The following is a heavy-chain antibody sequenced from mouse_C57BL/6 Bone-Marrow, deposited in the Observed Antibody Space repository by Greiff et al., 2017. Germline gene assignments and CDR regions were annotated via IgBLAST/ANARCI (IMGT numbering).Heavy chain of an antibody. Sequence: DVQLQESGGGLVQPGGSLKLSCAASGFTFSDYYMYWVRQTPEKRLEWVAYISNGGGSTYYPDTVQGRFTISRDNAKNTMYLQMSRLKSEDTAMYYCARKGGYGNSDYYAMDYWGQGTSVTVSS. D-gene: IGHD2-1*01. V-gene: IGHV5-12*01. CDR3: ARKGGYGNSDYYAMDY. J-gene: IGHJ4*01. CDR2: ISNGGGST. CDR1: GFTFSDYY.